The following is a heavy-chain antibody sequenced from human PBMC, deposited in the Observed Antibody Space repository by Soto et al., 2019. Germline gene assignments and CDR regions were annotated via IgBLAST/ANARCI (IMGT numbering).Heavy chain of an antibody. Sequence: LGGALRLSCAASGFTFNSYSMNWVRQAPGKGLEWVSSISSSSSYIYYADSVKGRFTISRDNAKNSLYLQMNSLRAEDTAVYYCARDIRSPYYYYYQGRDGWGEGPT. V-gene: IGHV3-21*01. CDR3: ARDIRSPYYYYYQGRDG. J-gene: IGHJ6*02. CDR2: ISSSSSYI. CDR1: GFTFNSYS.